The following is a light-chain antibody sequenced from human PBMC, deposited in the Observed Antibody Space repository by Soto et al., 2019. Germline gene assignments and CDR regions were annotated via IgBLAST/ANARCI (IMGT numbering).Light chain of an antibody. Sequence: DIQMTQSPSSVSASVGDRVTITCRASQSISSSLAWYQQKPGTVPKLLIYAASSLQSGVPSRFSGSGAGTEFTLSITSLQPEDFGTYYCQQGDSFPITFGKGTRLDIK. V-gene: IGKV1-12*01. CDR1: QSISSS. CDR2: AAS. CDR3: QQGDSFPIT. J-gene: IGKJ5*01.